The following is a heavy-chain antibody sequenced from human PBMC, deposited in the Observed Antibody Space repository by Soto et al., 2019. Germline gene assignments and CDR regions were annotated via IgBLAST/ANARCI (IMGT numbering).Heavy chain of an antibody. CDR2: ISYDGSNK. J-gene: IGHJ4*02. Sequence: GGSLRLSCAASGFTFSSYGMHWVRQAPGKGLEWVAVISYDGSNKYYADSVKGRFTISRDNSKNTLYLQMNSLRAEDTAVYYCATAMVGGYFDYWGQGTLVTVSS. D-gene: IGHD3-10*01. V-gene: IGHV3-30*03. CDR1: GFTFSSYG. CDR3: ATAMVGGYFDY.